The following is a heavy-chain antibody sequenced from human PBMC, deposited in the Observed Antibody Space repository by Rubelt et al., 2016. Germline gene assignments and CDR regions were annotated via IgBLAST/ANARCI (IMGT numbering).Heavy chain of an antibody. CDR3: AKGEGDGYNRNDAFDI. CDR1: GFTFSSYA. J-gene: IGHJ3*02. V-gene: IGHV3-23*01. D-gene: IGHD5-24*01. Sequence: EVQLLESGGGLVQPGGSLRLSCAASGFTFSSYAMSWVRQAPGKGLEWVSAISGSGGSTYYADSVKGRFTISRDNSKNTLYLQMNSLRAEDTAVYYCAKGEGDGYNRNDAFDIWGQGTMVTVSS. CDR2: ISGSGGST.